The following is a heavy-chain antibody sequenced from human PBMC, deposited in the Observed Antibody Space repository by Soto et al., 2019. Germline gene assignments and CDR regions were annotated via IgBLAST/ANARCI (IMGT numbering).Heavy chain of an antibody. CDR3: ARTEYQLVTSNYGMDV. D-gene: IGHD2-2*01. V-gene: IGHV3-21*01. CDR2: ISSSSSYI. Sequence: EVQLVESGGGLVKPGGSLRLSCAASGFTFSSYSMNWVRQAPGKGLEWVSSISSSSSYIYYADSVKGRFTISRDNAKNSLYLQMNSLRAEDTAVYYCARTEYQLVTSNYGMDVWGQGTTVTVSS. J-gene: IGHJ6*02. CDR1: GFTFSSYS.